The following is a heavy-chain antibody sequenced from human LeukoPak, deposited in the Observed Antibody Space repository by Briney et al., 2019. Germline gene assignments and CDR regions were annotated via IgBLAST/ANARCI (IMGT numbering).Heavy chain of an antibody. CDR2: ISSSSSYI. V-gene: IGHV3-21*01. D-gene: IGHD4-17*01. Sequence: AGGSLRLSCAASGFAFNTYSMNWVRQAPGKGLEWVSSISSSSSYIYYADSVKGRFTISRDNAKNSLYLQMNSLRAEDTAVYYCAREGVTTPTSFDYWGQGTLVTVSS. J-gene: IGHJ4*02. CDR3: AREGVTTPTSFDY. CDR1: GFAFNTYS.